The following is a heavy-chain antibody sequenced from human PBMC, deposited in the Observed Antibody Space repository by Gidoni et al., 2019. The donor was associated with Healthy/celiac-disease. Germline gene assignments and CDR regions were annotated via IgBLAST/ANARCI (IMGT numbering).Heavy chain of an antibody. J-gene: IGHJ6*02. CDR1: GFTFSSYE. CDR3: ARDEPLYCSSTSCSRPDYYYYGMDV. Sequence: EVQLVESGGGLVQPGGSLRLSCAASGFTFSSYEMNWVRQAPGKGLEWVSYISSSGSTIYYADSVKGRFTISRDNAKNSLYLQMNSLRAEDTAVYYCARDEPLYCSSTSCSRPDYYYYGMDVWGQGTTVTVSS. D-gene: IGHD2-2*01. CDR2: ISSSGSTI. V-gene: IGHV3-48*03.